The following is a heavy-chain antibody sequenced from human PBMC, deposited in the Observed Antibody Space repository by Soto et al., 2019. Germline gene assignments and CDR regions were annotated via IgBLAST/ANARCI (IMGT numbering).Heavy chain of an antibody. D-gene: IGHD3-10*01. CDR3: ARGIGGWFGVAYYYGMDV. CDR1: GYTFTSYG. J-gene: IGHJ6*02. V-gene: IGHV1-18*01. Sequence: QVQLVQSGAEVKKPGASVKVSCKASGYTFTSYGISWVRQAPGQGLEWMGWISPYNGNTNYAQKLQGRVTMTTDTSTXTXEMDLRSLRSDDTAVYYCARGIGGWFGVAYYYGMDVWGQGTTVTVSS. CDR2: ISPYNGNT.